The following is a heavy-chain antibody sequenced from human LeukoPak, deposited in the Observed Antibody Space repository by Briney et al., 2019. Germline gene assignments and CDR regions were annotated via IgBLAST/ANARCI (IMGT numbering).Heavy chain of an antibody. CDR2: VSWDGGST. CDR3: ARGIDDGDNWFDP. V-gene: IGHV3-43D*03. CDR1: GFDFDDFA. D-gene: IGHD1-1*01. Sequence: PGGSLRLSCAASGFDFDDFAMHWVRQAPGKGLEWISLVSWDGGSTYYSDSVKGRFTISRDNSKNSLSLQMNSLRAEDTALYYCARGIDDGDNWFDPWGQGTLVTVSS. J-gene: IGHJ5*02.